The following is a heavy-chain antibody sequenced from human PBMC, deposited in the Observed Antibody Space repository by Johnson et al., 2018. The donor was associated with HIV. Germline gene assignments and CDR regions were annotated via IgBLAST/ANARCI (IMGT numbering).Heavy chain of an antibody. CDR3: ARRSWAFDAFDI. CDR2: ISYDGSNK. CDR1: GFTFSSYA. D-gene: IGHD1-26*01. Sequence: VQLVESGGGVVQPGRSLRLSCAASGFTFSSYAMHWVRQAPGQGLEWVAVISYDGSNKYYADSVKGRFTISRDNSKNTLYLQMNSLRAEDTAVYYCARRSWAFDAFDIWGQGTMVTVSS. V-gene: IGHV3-30-3*01. J-gene: IGHJ3*02.